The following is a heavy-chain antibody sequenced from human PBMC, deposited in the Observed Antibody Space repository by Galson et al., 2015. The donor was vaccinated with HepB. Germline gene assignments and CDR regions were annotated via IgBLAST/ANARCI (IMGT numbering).Heavy chain of an antibody. CDR2: IKSKTDGGTT. CDR1: GFTFSNAW. V-gene: IGHV3-15*01. Sequence: SLRLSCAASGFTFSNAWMSWVRQAPGKGLEWVGRIKSKTDGGTTDYAAPVKGRFTISRDDSKNTLYLQMNSLKTEDTAVYYCTTRGYSYGAVAFDIWGQGTMVTVSS. J-gene: IGHJ3*02. CDR3: TTRGYSYGAVAFDI. D-gene: IGHD5-18*01.